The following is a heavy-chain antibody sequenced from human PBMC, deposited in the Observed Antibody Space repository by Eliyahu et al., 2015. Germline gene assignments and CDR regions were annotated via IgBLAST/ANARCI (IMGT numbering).Heavy chain of an antibody. D-gene: IGHD5-18*01. V-gene: IGHV5-51*04. Sequence: EVQLVQSGAEVKKPGESLKFSCKGSGYNFNNXWXGWVRQMPGKGLEWXGIFDPGQSHSRYSQSFQGLVIISGDKPITTAYLQWSSLKASDTAMYYCATHTPMVQGYAFDIWGQGTMVTVSS. CDR3: ATHTPMVQGYAFDI. CDR1: GYNFNNXW. J-gene: IGHJ3*02. CDR2: FDPGQSHS.